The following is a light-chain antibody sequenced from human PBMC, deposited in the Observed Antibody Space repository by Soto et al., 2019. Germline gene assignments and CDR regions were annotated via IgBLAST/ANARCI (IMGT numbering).Light chain of an antibody. V-gene: IGKV3-11*01. J-gene: IGKJ1*01. Sequence: EIVLRQSPATLSLSPGERATLSCRASQSVSSYLAWYQQKPGQAPRLLIYDASTRATGIPARFSGSGSGTDFTLTITSLEPEDFAVYYCQQRSNWPPTFGQGTMVDI. CDR3: QQRSNWPPT. CDR2: DAS. CDR1: QSVSSY.